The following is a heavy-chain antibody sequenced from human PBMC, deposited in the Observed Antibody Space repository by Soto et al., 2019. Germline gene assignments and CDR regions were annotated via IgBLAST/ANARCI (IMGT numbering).Heavy chain of an antibody. Sequence: SETLSLTCTVSGGSISSGGYSWSWIRQHPGKGLEWIGYIYYTGSSYYNPSLKSRVTISVDTSKNQLSLKLSSVTAADTAVYYCARGNCSGGSCSPYYGLDVWGQGTTVTVSS. CDR3: ARGNCSGGSCSPYYGLDV. J-gene: IGHJ6*02. CDR1: GGSISSGGYS. CDR2: IYYTGSS. D-gene: IGHD2-15*01. V-gene: IGHV4-31*03.